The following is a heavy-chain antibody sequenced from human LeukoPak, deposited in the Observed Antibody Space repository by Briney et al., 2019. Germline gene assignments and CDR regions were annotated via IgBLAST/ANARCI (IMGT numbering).Heavy chain of an antibody. CDR3: ARHLVYAYGVPNYYYMDV. CDR2: IYYSGST. J-gene: IGHJ6*03. D-gene: IGHD3-10*01. CDR1: GGSLSSKSYY. Sequence: SETLSLTCTVSGGSLSSKSYYWGWIRQPPGKGLEWIGTIYYSGSTHYNPSLMSRVTISVDTSRNQFSLGLNSMTAADTAVYYCARHLVYAYGVPNYYYMDVWAKGPRSPSP. V-gene: IGHV4-39*01.